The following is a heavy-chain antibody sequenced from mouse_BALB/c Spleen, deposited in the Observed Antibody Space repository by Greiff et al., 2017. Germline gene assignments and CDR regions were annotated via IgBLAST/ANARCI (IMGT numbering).Heavy chain of an antibody. D-gene: IGHD3-1*01. CDR2: ISSGSSTI. V-gene: IGHV5-17*02. CDR1: GFTFSSFG. Sequence: EVKLMESGGGLVPPGGSRKLSCAASGFTFSSFGMHWVRQAPEKGLEWVAYISSGSSTIYYADTVKGRFTISRDNPKNTLFLQMTSLRSEDTAMYYCARSVSAWFAYWGQGTLVTVSA. J-gene: IGHJ3*01. CDR3: ARSVSAWFAY.